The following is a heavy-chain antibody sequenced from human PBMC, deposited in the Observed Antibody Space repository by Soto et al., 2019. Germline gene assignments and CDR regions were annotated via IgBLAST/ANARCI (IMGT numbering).Heavy chain of an antibody. J-gene: IGHJ4*02. V-gene: IGHV1-18*04. CDR1: GYAFTSYG. CDR2: IAPHSGRT. Sequence: GPEVKKPGASVRVSCMTSGYAFTSYGVNWVRQVPGQGLEWMGWIAPHSGRTTYLPKFQGRVTITADPSTNTAYMELTSISSDDTGIYFCARAATGSYHSAYWGQGTVVTVSA. D-gene: IGHD3-10*01. CDR3: ARAATGSYHSAY.